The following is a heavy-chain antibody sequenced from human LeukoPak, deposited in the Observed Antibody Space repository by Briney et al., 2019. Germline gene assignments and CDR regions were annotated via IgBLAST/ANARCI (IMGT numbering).Heavy chain of an antibody. CDR3: ARGRWVAR. CDR2: INHSGST. V-gene: IGHV4-34*01. D-gene: IGHD2-15*01. Sequence: SETLSLTCAVYGGSFSGYYWSWIRQPPGKGLEWIGEINHSGSTNYNPSLKSRVTISVDTSKNQFSLKLSSVTAADTAVYYCARGRWVARWGQGTLVTVSS. CDR1: GGSFSGYY. J-gene: IGHJ4*02.